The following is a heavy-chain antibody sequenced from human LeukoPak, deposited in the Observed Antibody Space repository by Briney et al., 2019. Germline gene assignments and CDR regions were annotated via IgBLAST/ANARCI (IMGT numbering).Heavy chain of an antibody. CDR3: ARENYDSSGYSNGMDV. CDR1: GGSISSGGYY. J-gene: IGHJ6*02. CDR2: IYYSGST. D-gene: IGHD3-22*01. V-gene: IGHV4-31*03. Sequence: SETLSLTCTVSGGSISSGGYYWSWIRQHPGKGLEWIGYIYYSGSTYYNPSLKSRVTISVDTSKNQFSLKLSSVTAADTAVYYCARENYDSSGYSNGMDVWGQGTTVTVSS.